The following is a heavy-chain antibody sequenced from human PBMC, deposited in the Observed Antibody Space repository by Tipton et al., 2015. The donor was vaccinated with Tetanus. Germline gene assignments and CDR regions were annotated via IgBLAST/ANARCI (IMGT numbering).Heavy chain of an antibody. J-gene: IGHJ4*02. D-gene: IGHD6-19*01. Sequence: QLVQSGAEVKKPGASVKVSCKASGYTFNTFGISWVRQAPGQGLEWMGWIRVYNGNTNYAQNLQDRVTMTTDTPRSTAYMELRSLRSDDTAVYYCARVPTNPLAVDRPTDYWGQGTLVTVSS. V-gene: IGHV1-18*01. CDR2: IRVYNGNT. CDR3: ARVPTNPLAVDRPTDY. CDR1: GYTFNTFG.